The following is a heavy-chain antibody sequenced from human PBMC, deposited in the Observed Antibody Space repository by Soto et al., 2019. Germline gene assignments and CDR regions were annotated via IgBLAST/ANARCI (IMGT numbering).Heavy chain of an antibody. CDR2: INHSGST. V-gene: IGHV4-34*01. D-gene: IGHD2-2*01. CDR1: GGSFSGYY. Sequence: SETLSLTCAVYGGSFSGYYWSWIRQPPGKGLEWIGEINHSGSTNYNPSLKSRVTISVDTSKNQFSLKLSSVTAADTAVYYCARGLLGYCSSTSCYGFDYWGQGTLVTVSS. J-gene: IGHJ4*02. CDR3: ARGLLGYCSSTSCYGFDY.